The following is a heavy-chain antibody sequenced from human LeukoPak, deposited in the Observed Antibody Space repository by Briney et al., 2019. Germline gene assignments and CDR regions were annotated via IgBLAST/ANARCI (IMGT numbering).Heavy chain of an antibody. CDR2: INWNGGST. Sequence: RPGGSLRLSCAASGFTFGNYGMSWVRQAPGKGLEWVSGINWNGGSTGYADSVEGRFTISRDNAKNSQYLQMNSLRAEDTAVYYCARASSSWYYFDYWGQGTLVTVSS. CDR3: ARASSSWYYFDY. D-gene: IGHD6-13*01. CDR1: GFTFGNYG. V-gene: IGHV3-20*04. J-gene: IGHJ4*02.